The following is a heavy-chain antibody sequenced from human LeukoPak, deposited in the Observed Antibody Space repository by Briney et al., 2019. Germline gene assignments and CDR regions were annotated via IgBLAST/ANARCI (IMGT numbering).Heavy chain of an antibody. D-gene: IGHD3-10*01. CDR1: GFTFSSYS. Sequence: GGSLRLSCAASGFTFSSYSMNWVRQAPGKGLEWVSSISSSSSYIYYADSVKGRFTISRDNAKNSLYLQMNSLRAEDTAVYYRARGDPLWFGELGFDYWGQGTLVTVSS. V-gene: IGHV3-21*01. CDR2: ISSSSSYI. J-gene: IGHJ4*02. CDR3: ARGDPLWFGELGFDY.